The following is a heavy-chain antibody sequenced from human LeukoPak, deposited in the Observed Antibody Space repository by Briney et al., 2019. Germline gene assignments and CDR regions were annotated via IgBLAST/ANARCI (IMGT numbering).Heavy chain of an antibody. CDR1: GFTFSSYA. Sequence: GGSLRLSCAASGFTFSSYAMSWVRQAPGKGLEWVSVISGSGGSTYYRDSVKGRFTISRDDSKNTLYLQMNSLRAEDTAVYYCAKDGTTTITFDYWGQGTLVTVSS. J-gene: IGHJ4*02. V-gene: IGHV3-23*01. D-gene: IGHD1-1*01. CDR3: AKDGTTTITFDY. CDR2: ISGSGGST.